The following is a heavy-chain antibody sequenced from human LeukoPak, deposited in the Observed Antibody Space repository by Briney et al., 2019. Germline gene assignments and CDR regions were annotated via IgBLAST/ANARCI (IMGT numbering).Heavy chain of an antibody. CDR3: TTDRAGSRRVDY. Sequence: GGSLRLSCAASGFTFSNAWMSWVRQAPGKGLEWVGRIKSKTDGGTTDYAAPVKGRFTISRDDSKNTLYLQMNSLKTEDTAVYYCTTDRAGSRRVDYWGQGTLVTVSS. J-gene: IGHJ4*02. CDR1: GFTFSNAW. V-gene: IGHV3-15*01. D-gene: IGHD6-13*01. CDR2: IKSKTDGGTT.